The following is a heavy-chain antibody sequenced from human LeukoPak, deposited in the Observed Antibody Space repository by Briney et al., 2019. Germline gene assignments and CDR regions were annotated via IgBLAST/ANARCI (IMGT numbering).Heavy chain of an antibody. CDR3: AKDQGVVGSYDY. CDR1: GFTFSIFG. J-gene: IGHJ4*01. CDR2: IQYDDSIE. V-gene: IGHV3-30*02. D-gene: IGHD3-10*01. Sequence: GGSLRLSCAASGFTFSIFGMNWVRQAPDKGLGWVAFIQYDDSIEYYADSVKGRFTISRDNSKNTLYLQMNSLRGDDTAVYYCAKDQGVVGSYDYWGHGTLVTVSS.